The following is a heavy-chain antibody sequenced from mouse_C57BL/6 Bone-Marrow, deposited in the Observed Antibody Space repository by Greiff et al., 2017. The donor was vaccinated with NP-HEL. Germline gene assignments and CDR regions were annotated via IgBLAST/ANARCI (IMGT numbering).Heavy chain of an antibody. CDR3: ARHLPPYYGSAMDY. Sequence: EVKLQESGGGLVQPGESLKLSCESNEYEFPSHDMSWVRKTPEKRLELVAAINSDGGSTYYPDTMERRFIISRDNTKKTLYLQMSSLRSEDTALYYCARHLPPYYGSAMDYWGQGTSVTVSS. CDR2: INSDGGST. J-gene: IGHJ4*01. D-gene: IGHD1-1*01. V-gene: IGHV5-2*01. CDR1: EYEFPSHD.